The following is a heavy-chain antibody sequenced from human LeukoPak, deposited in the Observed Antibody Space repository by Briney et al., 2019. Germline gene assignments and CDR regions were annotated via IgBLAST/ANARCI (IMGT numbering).Heavy chain of an antibody. D-gene: IGHD6-13*01. J-gene: IGHJ1*01. CDR1: GYTFTGYY. CDR2: INPNSGGT. CDR3: ARDGASSSWYEQNEYFQH. Sequence: ASVKVSCKASGYTFTGYYMHWVRQAPGQGLEWMGWINPNSGGTNYAQKFQGRVTMTRDTSISTAYMELSRLRSDDTAVYYCARDGASSSWYEQNEYFQHWGQGTLVTVSS. V-gene: IGHV1-2*02.